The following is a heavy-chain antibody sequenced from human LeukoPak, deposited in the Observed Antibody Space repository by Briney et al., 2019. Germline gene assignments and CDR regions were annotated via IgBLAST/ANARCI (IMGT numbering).Heavy chain of an antibody. CDR2: INSDGTST. J-gene: IGHJ4*02. CDR1: GFTFSSYW. Sequence: GGSLRLSCAASGFTFSSYWMHWVRQAPGKGLVWVSRINSDGTSTNYADSVKGRFTISRDNAKNTLHLQLNSLRAEDTAVYYCARGARDSGTASDCWGQGTLVTVSS. D-gene: IGHD3-10*01. V-gene: IGHV3-74*01. CDR3: ARGARDSGTASDC.